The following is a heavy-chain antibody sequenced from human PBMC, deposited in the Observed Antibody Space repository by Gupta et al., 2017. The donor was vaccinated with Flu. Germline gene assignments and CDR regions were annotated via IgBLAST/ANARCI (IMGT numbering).Heavy chain of an antibody. J-gene: IGHJ4*02. D-gene: IGHD6-19*01. V-gene: IGHV3-23*01. Sequence: EVQLLESGGGLVQPGGSLRLSCAAFGFTFSSYAMSWVRQAPGKGLEWVSAISGSGGSTYYADSVKGRFTISRDNSKNTLYLQMNSLRAEDTAVYYCAKVRISSGWTGGFDYWGQGTLVTVSS. CDR3: AKVRISSGWTGGFDY. CDR2: ISGSGGST. CDR1: GFTFSSYA.